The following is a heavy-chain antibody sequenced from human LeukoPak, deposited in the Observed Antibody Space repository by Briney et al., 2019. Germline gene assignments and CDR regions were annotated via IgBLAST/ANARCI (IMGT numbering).Heavy chain of an antibody. D-gene: IGHD5-18*01. CDR3: AAAYIGGAMVTNAFDI. V-gene: IGHV1-58*01. J-gene: IGHJ3*02. CDR2: IVVGSGNT. Sequence: GASVKVSCKASGFSFTNSAAQWVRQARGQRLEWIGWIVVGSGNTIYVQKFQERVTITRDMSTSTAYMELSSLRSEDTAVYYCAAAYIGGAMVTNAFDIWGQGTMVTVSS. CDR1: GFSFTNSA.